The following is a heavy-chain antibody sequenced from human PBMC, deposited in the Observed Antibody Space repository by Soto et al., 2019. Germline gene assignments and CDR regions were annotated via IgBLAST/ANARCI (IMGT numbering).Heavy chain of an antibody. CDR2: MNPNSGNT. CDR1: GYTFTGYD. Sequence: QAQLEQSGAEVKKPGASVKVSCKASGYTFTGYDINWVRQATGQGLEWMGWMNPNSGNTGYAQNFQGRVTMTRDNSITTAYMELTSLRDDDSAVYYCAGEKVGTTGIDFWGQGTLVTVSS. V-gene: IGHV1-8*01. D-gene: IGHD1-26*01. CDR3: AGEKVGTTGIDF. J-gene: IGHJ4*02.